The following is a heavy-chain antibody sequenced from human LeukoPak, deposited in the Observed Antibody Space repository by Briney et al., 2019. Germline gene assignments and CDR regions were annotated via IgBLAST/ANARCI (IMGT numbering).Heavy chain of an antibody. J-gene: IGHJ4*02. V-gene: IGHV1-2*02. CDR3: ARAHEYGDLLIDY. CDR1: GYTFTGYY. D-gene: IGHD4-17*01. CDR2: INPHSGGT. Sequence: ASVKVSCKASGYTFTGYYMHWVRQAPGQGLERMGWINPHSGGTNYAQKFQGRVTMTRDTSISTAYMDLSRLRSDDTAVYYCARAHEYGDLLIDYWGQGTLVTVSS.